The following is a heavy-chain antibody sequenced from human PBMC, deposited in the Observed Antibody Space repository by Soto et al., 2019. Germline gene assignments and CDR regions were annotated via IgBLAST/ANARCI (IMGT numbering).Heavy chain of an antibody. CDR3: ASEDLQALQYCYYGMDV. Sequence: QVQLVQSGAEVKKPGSSVTVSCKASGGTFSSYAISWVRQAPGQGLEWMGGIITIFGTANYAQKFQGRVTITADESTSRAYGELSSLRSEDTAVYYCASEDLQALQYCYYGMDVWGQGTTVTVSS. CDR2: IITIFGTA. D-gene: IGHD4-4*01. J-gene: IGHJ6*02. CDR1: GGTFSSYA. V-gene: IGHV1-69*01.